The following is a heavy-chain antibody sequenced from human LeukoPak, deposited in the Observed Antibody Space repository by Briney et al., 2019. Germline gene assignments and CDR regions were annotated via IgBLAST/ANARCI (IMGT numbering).Heavy chain of an antibody. CDR1: GGYISSYY. CDR2: IYYSGST. D-gene: IGHD6-6*01. Sequence: SETLSLTCNVSGGYISSYYWSWIRQHPGKGLEWIGYIYYSGSTYYNPSLKSRVTISVDTSKNQFSLKLSSVTAADTAVYYCARETAARQYFDYWGQGTLVTVSS. J-gene: IGHJ4*02. CDR3: ARETAARQYFDY. V-gene: IGHV4-59*06.